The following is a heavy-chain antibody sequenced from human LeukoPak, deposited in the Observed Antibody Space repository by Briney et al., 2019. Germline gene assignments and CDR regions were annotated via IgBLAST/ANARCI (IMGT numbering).Heavy chain of an antibody. CDR2: INWNGGST. Sequence: PGGSLRLSCAASGFTFDDYGMSWVRQAPGKGLEWVSGINWNGGSTGYADSVKGRFTISRDNAKNSLYLQMNSLRAEDTVLYYCARAGWLQFRYYYMDVWGKGTTVTVSS. CDR1: GFTFDDYG. D-gene: IGHD5-24*01. CDR3: ARAGWLQFRYYYMDV. V-gene: IGHV3-20*04. J-gene: IGHJ6*03.